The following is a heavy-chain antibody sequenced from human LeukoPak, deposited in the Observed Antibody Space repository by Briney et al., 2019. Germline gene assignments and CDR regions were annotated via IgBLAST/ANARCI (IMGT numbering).Heavy chain of an antibody. CDR3: ARVALPRAFDI. CDR2: ISSSSSYI. J-gene: IGHJ3*02. Sequence: GGSLRLSCAASGFTFSSYIMYWVRQAPGKGLEWVSSISSSSSYIYYADSVKGRFTISRDNAKNSLYLQMNSLRAEDTAVYYCARVALPRAFDIWGQGTMVTVSS. CDR1: GFTFSSYI. V-gene: IGHV3-21*01.